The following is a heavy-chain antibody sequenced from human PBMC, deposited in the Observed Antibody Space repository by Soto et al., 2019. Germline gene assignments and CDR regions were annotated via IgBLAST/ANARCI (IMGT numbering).Heavy chain of an antibody. CDR3: AIGSAPDVDY. CDR2: IIPYLSVT. V-gene: IGHV1-69*02. J-gene: IGHJ4*02. D-gene: IGHD3-10*01. Sequence: QVPLVQSGAEVKKPGSSVKVSCTASGGTFSKYSISWLRQAPGQGLEWMGRIIPYLSVTNYAQKFKGRVTITADKSTGTAHMELSNQRSEDTAVYFCAIGSAPDVDYWGKGNLITVSS. CDR1: GGTFSKYS.